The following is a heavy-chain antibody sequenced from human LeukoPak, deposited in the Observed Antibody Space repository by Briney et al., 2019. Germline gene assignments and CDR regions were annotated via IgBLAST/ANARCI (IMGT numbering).Heavy chain of an antibody. Sequence: SETLSLTCTVSAYSISSGYYWSWIRQPPGKGLEWIGYIYYSGSTNYNPSLKSRVTISVDTSKNQFSLKLSSVTAADTAVYYCARLTGYDWESSYDYWGQGTLVTVSS. D-gene: IGHD5-12*01. CDR2: IYYSGST. CDR3: ARLTGYDWESSYDY. V-gene: IGHV4-61*01. CDR1: AYSISSGYY. J-gene: IGHJ4*02.